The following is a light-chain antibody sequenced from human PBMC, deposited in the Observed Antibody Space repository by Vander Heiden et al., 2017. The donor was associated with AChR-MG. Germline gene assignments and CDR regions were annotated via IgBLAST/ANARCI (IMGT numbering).Light chain of an antibody. V-gene: IGLV2-23*02. Sequence: QSALTQPASASGSPGQSITLSCPGTIGDIGSYDLVSWYPQHPGRAPNLLIYEVNKRPSGVSTRISGSKSGNTASLTITGLQAEEEACYFCCSYAGSRDFLVFGGGTKLTVL. J-gene: IGLJ2*01. CDR3: CSYAGSRDFLV. CDR1: IGDIGSYDL. CDR2: EVN.